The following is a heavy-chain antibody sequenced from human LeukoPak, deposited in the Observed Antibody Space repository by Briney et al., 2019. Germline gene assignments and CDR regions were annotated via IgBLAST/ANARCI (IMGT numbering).Heavy chain of an antibody. V-gene: IGHV3-30*18. CDR1: GFTFSSYG. D-gene: IGHD6-13*01. J-gene: IGHJ5*02. CDR3: AKGPTPYSSSWYYDWFDP. CDR2: ISYDGSNK. Sequence: GGSLRLSCSASGFTFSSYGMNWVRQAPGKGLEWVAVISYDGSNKYYADSVKGRFTISRDNSRNTLYLQMSSLRAEDTAVYYCAKGPTPYSSSWYYDWFDPWGQGTLVTVSS.